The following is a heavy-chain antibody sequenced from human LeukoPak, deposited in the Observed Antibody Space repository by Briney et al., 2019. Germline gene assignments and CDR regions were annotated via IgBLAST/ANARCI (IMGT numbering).Heavy chain of an antibody. D-gene: IGHD2-8*01. CDR3: AREYCTNGVCYDPDY. V-gene: IGHV1-18*01. J-gene: IGHJ4*02. CDR1: GYTLTSYG. Sequence: ASVKVSCKASGYTLTSYGISWVRQAPGQGLEWMGWISTYSGNTNYAQKLQGRVTMTTDTSTSTAYMELRSLRSDDTAVYYCAREYCTNGVCYDPDYWGQGTLVTVSS. CDR2: ISTYSGNT.